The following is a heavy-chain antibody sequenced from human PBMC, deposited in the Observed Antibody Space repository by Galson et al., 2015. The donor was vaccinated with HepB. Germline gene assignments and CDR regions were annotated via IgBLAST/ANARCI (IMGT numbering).Heavy chain of an antibody. J-gene: IGHJ4*02. CDR3: ARGIYGVSGAFDS. CDR2: LGTDGTNT. Sequence: SLRLSCAASGFPFSSYWMHWVRQAPGKGLEWVSRLGTDGTNTNYADPVKGRFTISRDNAKNTVYLQMNSLTADDTAVYYCARGIYGVSGAFDSWGQGILVTVSS. CDR1: GFPFSSYW. V-gene: IGHV3-74*01. D-gene: IGHD4-17*01.